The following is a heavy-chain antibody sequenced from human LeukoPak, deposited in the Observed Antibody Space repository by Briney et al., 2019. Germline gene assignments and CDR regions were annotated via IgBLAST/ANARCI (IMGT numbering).Heavy chain of an antibody. V-gene: IGHV3-74*01. Sequence: GGSLRLSCEVSGFTFSSYWMHWVRQAPGKGLVWVSRINSEGSSTSYADSVKGRFTISRDNAKNTLFLHMNRLRSEDTAAYYCATSRTFDYWGQGTLVTVSS. CDR3: ATSRTFDY. CDR2: INSEGSST. CDR1: GFTFSSYW. J-gene: IGHJ4*02.